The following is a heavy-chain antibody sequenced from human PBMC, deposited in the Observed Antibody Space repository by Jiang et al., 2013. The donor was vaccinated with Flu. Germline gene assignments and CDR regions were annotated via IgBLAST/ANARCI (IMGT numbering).Heavy chain of an antibody. CDR1: GGSISSSDYY. CDR2: IYYSGST. D-gene: IGHD3-10*01. J-gene: IGHJ5*02. V-gene: IGHV4-39*01. CDR3: ARPERRYYGSGSSSFDP. Sequence: GPGLVKPSETLSLTCTVSGGSISSSDYYWGWIRQPPGKGLEWIGNIYYSGSTYYNPSLKGRVTISVDTSKNQFSLKLSSVTAADTAVYYCARPERRYYGSGSSSFDPWGQGILVTVSS.